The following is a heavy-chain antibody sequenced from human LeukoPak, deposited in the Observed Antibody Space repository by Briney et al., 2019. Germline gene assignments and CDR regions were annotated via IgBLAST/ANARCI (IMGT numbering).Heavy chain of an antibody. V-gene: IGHV4-4*07. Sequence: PSETLSLTCTVSGGSINSYFWSWIRQPAGKGLEWIGRIYTSGSTNYNPSLKSRVTMSVDTSKNHFSLKLSSVTAADTAVYYCATQSNYVWGSYGYWGQGTLVTVSS. CDR1: GGSINSYF. D-gene: IGHD3-16*01. CDR3: ATQSNYVWGSYGY. CDR2: IYTSGST. J-gene: IGHJ4*02.